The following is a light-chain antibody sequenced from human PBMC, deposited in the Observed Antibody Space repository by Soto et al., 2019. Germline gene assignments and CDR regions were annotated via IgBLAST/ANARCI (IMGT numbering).Light chain of an antibody. CDR3: HQRSNWPPET. J-gene: IGKJ5*01. CDR2: GAS. V-gene: IGKV3-11*01. CDR1: QSVHTF. Sequence: EIVLIQTPQNLSLYGGDVALLSRRASQSVHTFLAWYQQKPGQPPRLLIYGASTRATGVPARFSGSVSGTDFNLTISRLEPEYFTVYYCHQRSNWPPETFGQGTRVEIK.